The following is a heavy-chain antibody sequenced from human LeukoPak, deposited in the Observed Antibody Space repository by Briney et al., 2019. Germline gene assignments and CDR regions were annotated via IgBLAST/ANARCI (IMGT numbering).Heavy chain of an antibody. CDR2: FDPEEGET. CDR1: GYTLTELS. Sequence: GASVKVSCKVSGYTLTELSMHWVRQAPGKGLEWMGDFDPEEGETIYAQKFQGRVTMTEDTSTDTAYMELSSLRSEDTAVYYCATGALGMVRGFNWFDPWGQGTLVTVSS. V-gene: IGHV1-24*01. CDR3: ATGALGMVRGFNWFDP. J-gene: IGHJ5*02. D-gene: IGHD3-10*01.